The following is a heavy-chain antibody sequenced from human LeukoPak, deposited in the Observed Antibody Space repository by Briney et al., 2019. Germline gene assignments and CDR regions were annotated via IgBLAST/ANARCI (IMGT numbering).Heavy chain of an antibody. Sequence: PSQTLSLTCTVSGGSISSGDSYWSWIRQPPGKGLEWIGYIYYSGSTNYNPSLKSRVTISVDTSKNQFSLKLSSVTAADTAVYYCARHGIRDYDGNDDAFDFWGQGTMVTVSS. CDR2: IYYSGST. D-gene: IGHD4-23*01. CDR1: GGSISSGDSY. J-gene: IGHJ3*01. CDR3: ARHGIRDYDGNDDAFDF. V-gene: IGHV4-30-4*01.